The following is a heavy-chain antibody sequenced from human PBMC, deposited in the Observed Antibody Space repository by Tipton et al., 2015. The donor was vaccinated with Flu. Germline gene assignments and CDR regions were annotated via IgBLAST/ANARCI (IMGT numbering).Heavy chain of an antibody. Sequence: TLSLTCAVSGDSIRNDYFWGWIRQPPGKGLEWIATIHRSGSTKYNTSLKSRVTISVDLSKNQFYLEMRSVAAAAMAVYYCARRDLGNYVSDPKNLFDRWGQRTMVTVSS. CDR1: GDSIRNDYF. CDR3: ARRDLGNYVSDPKNLFDR. V-gene: IGHV4-38-2*01. CDR2: IHRSGST. J-gene: IGHJ5*02. D-gene: IGHD4-11*01.